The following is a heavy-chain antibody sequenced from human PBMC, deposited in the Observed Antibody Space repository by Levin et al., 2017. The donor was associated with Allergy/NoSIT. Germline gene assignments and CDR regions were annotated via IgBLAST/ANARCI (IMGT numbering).Heavy chain of an antibody. CDR3: AKDLFKWELLQFDY. D-gene: IGHD1-26*01. CDR2: ISGSGGST. V-gene: IGHV3-23*01. CDR1: FFPFLLSS. J-gene: IGHJ4*02. Sequence: GWSFRLFCSSSFFPFLLSSLSWVRQAPGKGLEWVSAISGSGGSTYYADSVKGRFTLSLDHSKNTLYLQMNSLRAEDTAVYYCAKDLFKWELLQFDYWGQGTLVTVSS.